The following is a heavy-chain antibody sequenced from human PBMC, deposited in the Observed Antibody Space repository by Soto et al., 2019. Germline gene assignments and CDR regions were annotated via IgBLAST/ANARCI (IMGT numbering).Heavy chain of an antibody. V-gene: IGHV3-30*18. D-gene: IGHD3-10*01. CDR2: ISYDGSNK. Sequence: GGSLRLSCEASGLTFSSYGMHWVRQAQGKGLEWVAVISYDGSNKYYADSVKGRFTISRDNSKNTLYLQMNSLRAEDTAVYYCAKEIWFGELSVTQYHKDDYYYGMDVWGQGTTVTVSS. CDR3: AKEIWFGELSVTQYHKDDYYYGMDV. J-gene: IGHJ6*02. CDR1: GLTFSSYG.